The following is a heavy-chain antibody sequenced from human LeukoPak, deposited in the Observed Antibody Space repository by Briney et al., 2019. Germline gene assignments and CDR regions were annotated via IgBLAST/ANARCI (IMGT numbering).Heavy chain of an antibody. CDR3: ARDGIAGQQMYYYYMDV. J-gene: IGHJ6*03. CDR2: IYYSGST. CDR1: GGSISSSSYY. Sequence: PSETLSLTCTVSGGSISSSSYYWGWIRQPPGKGLEWIGSIYYSGSTNYSPSLKSRVTMSVDTSKNQFSLMLTSVTAADTALYYCARDGIAGQQMYYYYMDVWGKGTPVTVSS. V-gene: IGHV4-39*07. D-gene: IGHD6-13*01.